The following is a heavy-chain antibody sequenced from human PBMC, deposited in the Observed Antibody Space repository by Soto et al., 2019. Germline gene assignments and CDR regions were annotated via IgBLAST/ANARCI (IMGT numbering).Heavy chain of an antibody. CDR2: MNPNSGNT. J-gene: IGHJ5*02. D-gene: IGHD3-9*01. Sequence: ASVKVSCKASGYTFTSYDINWVRQATGQGLEWMGWMNPNSGNTGYAQKFQGRVTMTRNTSISTAYMELSSLRSEDTAVYYCARGWGDLYDILTGYSRSGDWLDPWGQGTLVTVSS. V-gene: IGHV1-8*01. CDR1: GYTFTSYD. CDR3: ARGWGDLYDILTGYSRSGDWLDP.